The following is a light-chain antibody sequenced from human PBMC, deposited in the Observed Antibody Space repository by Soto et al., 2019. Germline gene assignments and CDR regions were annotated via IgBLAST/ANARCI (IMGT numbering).Light chain of an antibody. CDR2: DAS. CDR3: QEYSSSST. Sequence: DLQMTQSPSTLSASVGYRFTITCRASQSISSWLAWYQHKPVKAPKLLIYDASSLESGLPLSFSGSASGTDSPPTISRLQPDDFATYYRQEYSSSSTFGGGTKVDIK. CDR1: QSISSW. V-gene: IGKV1-5*01. J-gene: IGKJ4*01.